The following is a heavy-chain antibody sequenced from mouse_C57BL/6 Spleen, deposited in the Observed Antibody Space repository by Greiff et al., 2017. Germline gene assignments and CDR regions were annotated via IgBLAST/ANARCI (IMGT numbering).Heavy chain of an antibody. CDR3: ARAGYDYDAAY. Sequence: QVQLQQPGAELVKPGASVKMSCKASGYTFTSYWITWVKQRPGQGLEWIGDIYPGSGSTNYTEKFKSKATLTVDTSSSTAYMQLSSLTSEDSAVDYCARAGYDYDAAYWGQGTSVTVAS. D-gene: IGHD2-4*01. CDR2: IYPGSGST. CDR1: GYTFTSYW. J-gene: IGHJ4*01. V-gene: IGHV1-55*01.